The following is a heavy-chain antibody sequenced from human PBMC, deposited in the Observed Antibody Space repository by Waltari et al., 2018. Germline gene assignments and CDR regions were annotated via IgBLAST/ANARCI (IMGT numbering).Heavy chain of an antibody. Sequence: QVQLVPSGAEVKKPGASVKVSCKASGYTFTGYYMPLVRQAPGQGLAWMGWINPNSGGTNYAQKFQGRVTMTRDTSISTAYMELSRLRSDDTAVYYCAREIVHYYDSSGSSTGTDYWGQGTLVTVSS. CDR3: AREIVHYYDSSGSSTGTDY. CDR2: INPNSGGT. CDR1: GYTFTGYY. D-gene: IGHD3-22*01. J-gene: IGHJ4*02. V-gene: IGHV1-2*02.